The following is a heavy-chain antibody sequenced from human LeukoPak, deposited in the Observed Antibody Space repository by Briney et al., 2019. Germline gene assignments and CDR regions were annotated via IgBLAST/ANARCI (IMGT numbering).Heavy chain of an antibody. V-gene: IGHV3-48*02. D-gene: IGHD2-2*03. Sequence: GRHTKGKGLEWVSHISSSGSAKYYADSVKGRFTVSRDNAKNSLYLQMNSLRDEDTAVFYCASGSGHWGQGTLVTVSS. CDR2: ISSSGSAK. J-gene: IGHJ4*02. CDR3: ASGSGH.